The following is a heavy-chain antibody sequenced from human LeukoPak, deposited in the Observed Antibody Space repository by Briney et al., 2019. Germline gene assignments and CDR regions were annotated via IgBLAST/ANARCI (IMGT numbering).Heavy chain of an antibody. CDR2: ITWNRDNI. V-gene: IGHV3-9*01. CDR1: GFTFSSYS. D-gene: IGHD3-22*01. J-gene: IGHJ6*02. CDR3: AKDLSSAITSALVLDA. Sequence: SGGSLRLSCAASGFTFSSYSMNWVRQTPDKGLEWVAGITWNRDNIGYGDSVKGRFTISRDNVKNVLYLQMNSLRPEDTALYYCAKDLSSAITSALVLDAWGQGTTVIVS.